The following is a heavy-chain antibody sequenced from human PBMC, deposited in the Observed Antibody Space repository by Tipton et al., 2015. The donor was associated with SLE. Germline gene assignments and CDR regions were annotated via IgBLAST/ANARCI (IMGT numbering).Heavy chain of an antibody. Sequence: TLSLTCTVSGGSISSYYWSWIRQPPGKGLEWIGEINHSGSTNYNPSLKSRVTISVDTSKNQFSLKLSSVTAADTAVYYCARGRTYYYDSSGPFRYFDYWGQGTLVTVSS. J-gene: IGHJ4*02. V-gene: IGHV4-34*01. CDR1: GGSISSYY. CDR3: ARGRTYYYDSSGPFRYFDY. D-gene: IGHD3-22*01. CDR2: INHSGST.